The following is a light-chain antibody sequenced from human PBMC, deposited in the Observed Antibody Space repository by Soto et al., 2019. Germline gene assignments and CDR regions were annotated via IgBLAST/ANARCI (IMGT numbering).Light chain of an antibody. CDR3: SSYAGSNNQV. CDR2: EVS. J-gene: IGLJ1*01. CDR1: SSDVGGYNY. V-gene: IGLV2-8*01. Sequence: QSVLTQPPSASGSPGQSVTISCTGTSSDVGGYNYVSWYQQHPGKAPKLMIYEVSKRPSGFPDRFSGSKSGNTASLTVSGFQAEDEADYYCSSYAGSNNQVFGTGTKVTVL.